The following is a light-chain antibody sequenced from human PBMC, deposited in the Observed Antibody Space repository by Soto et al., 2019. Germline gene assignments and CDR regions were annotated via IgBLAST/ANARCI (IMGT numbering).Light chain of an antibody. V-gene: IGKV1-5*01. CDR2: DAS. CDR3: QQYNTYLGT. Sequence: DIQMTLSPSTLSASVGDRVTITCRASQSISSWLAWYQLKPGKAPKLLIYDASTLESGVPSRFSGSASGTEFTLTISSLQPDDFATYYCQQYNTYLGTFGQGTKVEIK. J-gene: IGKJ1*01. CDR1: QSISSW.